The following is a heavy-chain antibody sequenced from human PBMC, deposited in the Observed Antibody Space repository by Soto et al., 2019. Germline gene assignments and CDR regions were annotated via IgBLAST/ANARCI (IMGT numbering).Heavy chain of an antibody. D-gene: IGHD3-22*01. CDR1: GYSVTKLS. CDR2: FDPEDGQI. J-gene: IGHJ5*02. V-gene: IGHV1-24*01. Sequence: ASVKVSCKVSGYSVTKLSMHWVRQAPGKGLEWMGGFDPEDGQIIYAQEFQGRVTMTEDTSTSTAYMELSSLTSEDTAVYYCAKGRDNRSGYRLNRFAPWGQGSLVTVSS. CDR3: AKGRDNRSGYRLNRFAP.